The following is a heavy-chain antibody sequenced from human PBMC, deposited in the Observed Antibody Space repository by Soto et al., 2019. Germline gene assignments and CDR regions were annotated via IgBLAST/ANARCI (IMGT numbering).Heavy chain of an antibody. CDR2: IYSGGST. D-gene: IGHD6-13*01. CDR1: GFTVSSNY. V-gene: IGHV3-66*01. J-gene: IGHJ4*02. Sequence: GGSLRLSCAASGFTVSSNYMSWVRQAPGKGLEWVSVIYSGGSTYYADSVKGRFTISRDNSKNTLYLQMNSLRAEDTAVYYCARDLFTRQLDYWGQGTLVTVSS. CDR3: ARDLFTRQLDY.